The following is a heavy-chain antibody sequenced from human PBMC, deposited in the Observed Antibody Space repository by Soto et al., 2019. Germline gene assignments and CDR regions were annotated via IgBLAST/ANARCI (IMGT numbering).Heavy chain of an antibody. J-gene: IGHJ4*02. CDR2: IYYSGST. CDR3: ASTEQGYCSGGSCYYFDY. D-gene: IGHD2-15*01. V-gene: IGHV4-31*03. CDR1: GGSISSGGYY. Sequence: SETLSLTCTVSGGSISSGGYYWSWIRQHPGKGLEWIGYIYYSGSTYYNPSLKSRVTISVDTSKNQFSLKLGSVTAADTAVYYCASTEQGYCSGGSCYYFDYWGQGTLVTVSS.